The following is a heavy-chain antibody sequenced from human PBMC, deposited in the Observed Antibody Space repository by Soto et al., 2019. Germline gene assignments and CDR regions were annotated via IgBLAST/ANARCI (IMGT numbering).Heavy chain of an antibody. D-gene: IGHD1-26*01. CDR1: GFTFSSYR. CDR2: IKRDGSEK. J-gene: IGHJ5*02. Sequence: EVQLVDSGGGLVQPGGSLRLSCAATGFTFSSYRMSWVRQAPGKGLEWVANIKRDGSEKYYVDSVKGRFTISRDNAKNSLYLQMNSLRAEDTALYYCARVVGAPNWFDPWGQGTLVTVSS. CDR3: ARVVGAPNWFDP. V-gene: IGHV3-7*04.